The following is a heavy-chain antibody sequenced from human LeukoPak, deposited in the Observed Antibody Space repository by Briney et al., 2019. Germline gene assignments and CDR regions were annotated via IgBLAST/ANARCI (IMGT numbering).Heavy chain of an antibody. CDR3: ARADHSSSYYCGMDV. CDR2: IYHSGST. J-gene: IGHJ6*02. CDR1: GGSISSYY. V-gene: IGHV4-59*01. D-gene: IGHD6-13*01. Sequence: SETLSLTCTVSGGSISSYYWCWIRQPPGKGLEWIGYIYHSGSTNYNPSLKSRVTISVDTSKNQFSLKLSSVTAADTAVYFCARADHSSSYYCGMDVWGQGTTVTVSS.